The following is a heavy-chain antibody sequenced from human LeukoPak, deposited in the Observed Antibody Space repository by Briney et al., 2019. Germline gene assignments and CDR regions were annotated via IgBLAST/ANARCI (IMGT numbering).Heavy chain of an antibody. CDR2: ISWNSGSI. Sequence: GGSLRLSCAASGFTFDDYAMHWVRHATGKGLEWVSGISWNSGSIGYADSVKGRFTISRDNAKNSLYLQMNSLRAEHTALYYCAKGRLRLGELSLSGAFDIWGQGTMVTVSS. D-gene: IGHD3-16*02. J-gene: IGHJ3*02. CDR3: AKGRLRLGELSLSGAFDI. CDR1: GFTFDDYA. V-gene: IGHV3-9*01.